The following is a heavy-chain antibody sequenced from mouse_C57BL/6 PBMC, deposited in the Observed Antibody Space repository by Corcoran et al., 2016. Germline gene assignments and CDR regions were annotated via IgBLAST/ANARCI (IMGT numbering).Heavy chain of an antibody. J-gene: IGHJ3*01. Sequence: QIQLVQSGPELKKPGETVKISCKASGYTFTTYGMSWVKQAPGKGLKWMGWINTYSGVPTYADDFKGRFAFSLETSASTAYLQINNLKNEDTATYFCAPRGDGYYSFAYWGQGTLVTVSA. V-gene: IGHV9-3*01. CDR2: INTYSGVP. CDR1: GYTFTTYG. CDR3: APRGDGYYSFAY. D-gene: IGHD2-3*01.